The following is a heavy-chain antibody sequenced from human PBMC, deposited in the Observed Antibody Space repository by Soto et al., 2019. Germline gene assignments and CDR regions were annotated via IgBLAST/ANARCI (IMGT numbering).Heavy chain of an antibody. CDR1: GGTFSSYA. D-gene: IGHD3-22*01. Sequence: ASVKVSCKASGGTFSSYAISWVRQAPGQGLEWMGGIIPIFGTANYAQKFQGRVTITADESTSTAYMELSSLRSEDTAVYYCARESRVVVASNDAFDIWGQGTMVTV. V-gene: IGHV1-69*13. CDR3: ARESRVVVASNDAFDI. J-gene: IGHJ3*02. CDR2: IIPIFGTA.